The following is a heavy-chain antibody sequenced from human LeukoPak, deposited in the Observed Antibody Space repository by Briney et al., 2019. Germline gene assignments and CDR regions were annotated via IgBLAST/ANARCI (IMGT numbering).Heavy chain of an antibody. CDR3: ARDGGSYYDFWSGYYSHYYYGMDV. J-gene: IGHJ6*02. CDR1: GFTFSSYG. D-gene: IGHD3-3*01. CDR2: IWYDGSNK. V-gene: IGHV3-33*01. Sequence: GRSLRPSCAASGFTFSSYGMHWVRQAPGKGLEWVAVIWYDGSNKYYADSVKGRFTISRDNSKNTLYLQMNSLRAEDTAVYCCARDGGSYYDFWSGYYSHYYYGMDVWGQGTTVTVSS.